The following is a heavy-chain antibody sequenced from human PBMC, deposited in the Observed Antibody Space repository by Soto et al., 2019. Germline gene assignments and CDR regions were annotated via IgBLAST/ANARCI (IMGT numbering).Heavy chain of an antibody. J-gene: IGHJ6*02. CDR1: GSSFSTYS. D-gene: IGHD2-21*02. Sequence: GGSLRLSCAASGSSFSTYSMNWVRQAPGKGLEWVSSISSRSDTYYADSVKGRFTISRDNAKNSVSLQMDSLRAEDAAVYYCAREETAWPLAYGLDVWGQGTTVTVSS. V-gene: IGHV3-21*01. CDR2: ISSRSDT. CDR3: AREETAWPLAYGLDV.